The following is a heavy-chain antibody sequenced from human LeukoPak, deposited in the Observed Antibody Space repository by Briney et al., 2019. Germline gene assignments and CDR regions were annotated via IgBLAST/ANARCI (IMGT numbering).Heavy chain of an antibody. J-gene: IGHJ6*02. CDR1: GFTVSSNY. CDR2: IYSGGST. V-gene: IGHV3-66*01. CDR3: ARDLTVGLYYYGMDV. D-gene: IGHD4-17*01. Sequence: PGGSLRLSCAASGFTVSSNYMSWVRQAPGKGLEWVSVIYSGGSTYYADSVKGRFTISRGNSKNTLYLQMNSLRAEDTAVYYCARDLTVGLYYYGMDVWGQGTTVTVSS.